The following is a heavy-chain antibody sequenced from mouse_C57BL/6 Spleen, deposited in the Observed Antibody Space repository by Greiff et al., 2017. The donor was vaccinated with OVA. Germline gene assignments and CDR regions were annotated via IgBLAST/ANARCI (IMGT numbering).Heavy chain of an antibody. CDR2: IYPGDGDT. D-gene: IGHD1-1*01. Sequence: QVQLQQSGPELVKPGASVKISCKASGYAFSSSWMNWVKQRPGKGLEWIGRIYPGDGDTNYNGKFKGKATLTADKSSSTAYMQLSSLTSEDSAVYFCAPITTVVPWFAYWGQGTLVTVSA. V-gene: IGHV1-82*01. CDR3: APITTVVPWFAY. CDR1: GYAFSSSW. J-gene: IGHJ3*01.